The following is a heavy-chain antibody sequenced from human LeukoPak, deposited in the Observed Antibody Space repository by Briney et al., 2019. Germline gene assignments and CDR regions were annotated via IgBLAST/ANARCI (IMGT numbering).Heavy chain of an antibody. CDR2: IYSGGNT. J-gene: IGHJ3*02. D-gene: IGHD3-16*01. CDR3: ARDRLPPLGAFDI. Sequence: PGGSLRLSCAASGFTVSSNFMSWFRQAPGKGLEWVSVIYSGGNTYYADYVKGRFTISRGNSKNTLYLQMNSLRAEDTAVYHCARDRLPPLGAFDIWGQGTMATVSS. V-gene: IGHV3-66*01. CDR1: GFTVSSNF.